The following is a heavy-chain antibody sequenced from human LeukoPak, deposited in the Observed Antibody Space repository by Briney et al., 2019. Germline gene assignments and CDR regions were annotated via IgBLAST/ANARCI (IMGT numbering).Heavy chain of an antibody. CDR1: GGSISSYY. CDR3: ARVVGDVYFYYYYMDV. CDR2: IYYSGST. V-gene: IGHV4-59*01. Sequence: SETLSLTCTVSGGSISSYYWSWIRQPPGKGLEWIGYIYYSGSTNYNPSLKSRVTISVDTSKNQFSLKLSSVTAADTAVYYCARVVGDVYFYYYYMDVWGKGTTVTVSS. D-gene: IGHD3-10*01. J-gene: IGHJ6*03.